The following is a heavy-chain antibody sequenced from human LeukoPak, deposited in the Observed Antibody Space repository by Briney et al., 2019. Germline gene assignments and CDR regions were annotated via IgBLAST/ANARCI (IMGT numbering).Heavy chain of an antibody. Sequence: PSQTLSLTCTVSGGSISSGDYYWGWVRQPPGKGLEWIGYIYYSGSTYYNPSLKSRVTISVDTSKNQFSLKLNSVTAADTAVYYCARVSVELSNWFDPWGQGTLVTVSS. CDR2: IYYSGST. D-gene: IGHD4-23*01. V-gene: IGHV4-30-4*08. CDR1: GGSISSGDYY. J-gene: IGHJ5*02. CDR3: ARVSVELSNWFDP.